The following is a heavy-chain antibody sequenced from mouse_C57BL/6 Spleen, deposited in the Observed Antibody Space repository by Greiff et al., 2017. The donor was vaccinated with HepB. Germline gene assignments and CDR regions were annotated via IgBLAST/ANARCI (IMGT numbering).Heavy chain of an antibody. Sequence: EVQLQQSGPELVKPGASVKIPCKASGYTFTDYNMDWVKQSHGKSLEWIGDINPNNGGTIYNQKFKGKATLTVDKSSSTAYMELRSLTSEDTAVYYCARRIYDYDRGYYAMDYWGQGTSVTVSS. J-gene: IGHJ4*01. CDR2: INPNNGGT. CDR1: GYTFTDYN. V-gene: IGHV1-18*01. D-gene: IGHD2-4*01. CDR3: ARRIYDYDRGYYAMDY.